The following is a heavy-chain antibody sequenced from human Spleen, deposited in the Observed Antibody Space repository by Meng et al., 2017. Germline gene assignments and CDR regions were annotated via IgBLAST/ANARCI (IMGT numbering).Heavy chain of an antibody. CDR1: GFTFSSYG. Sequence: GESLKISCAASGFTFSSYGMHWVRQAPGKGLEWVADIWYDGSNRYYGKSVKGRFTISRDNSENTLYLQMNSLRAEDTAVYYCARGVNFGDLLYSDPYYFDSWGQGTLVTVSS. V-gene: IGHV3-33*01. J-gene: IGHJ4*02. D-gene: IGHD3-10*01. CDR3: ARGVNFGDLLYSDPYYFDS. CDR2: IWYDGSNR.